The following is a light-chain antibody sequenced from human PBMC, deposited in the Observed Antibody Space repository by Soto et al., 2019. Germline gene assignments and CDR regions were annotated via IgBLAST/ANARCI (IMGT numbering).Light chain of an antibody. CDR1: QSVSSSY. Sequence: EIVLTQSPGTLSLSPGERATLSCRASQSVSSSYLAWYQQKPGQAPRLLFFGASIRATGIPDRFSGSGSGTDFTLTISRLEPEDFAMYYCQQYSSSRTFGQGTKVE. CDR2: GAS. J-gene: IGKJ1*01. CDR3: QQYSSSRT. V-gene: IGKV3-20*01.